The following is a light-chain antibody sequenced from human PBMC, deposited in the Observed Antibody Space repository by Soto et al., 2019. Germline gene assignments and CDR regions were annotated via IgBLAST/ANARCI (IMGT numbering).Light chain of an antibody. CDR1: SRDVGGHKY. CDR3: FSYTNSGARV. J-gene: IGLJ3*02. V-gene: IGLV2-14*01. Sequence: QSALTQPASVSGSPGQSISMSCTGASRDVGGHKYVSWYQQKPGKVPRLVIYDVNNRPSGVSNRFSGSKSGSTASQTISGLQAEDEADYYCFSYTNSGARVFGGGTKLTVL. CDR2: DVN.